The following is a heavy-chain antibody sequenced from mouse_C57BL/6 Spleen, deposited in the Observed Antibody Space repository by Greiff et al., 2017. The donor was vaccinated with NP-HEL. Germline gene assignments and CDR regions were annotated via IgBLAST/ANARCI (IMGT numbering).Heavy chain of an antibody. CDR3: AREGAYGSSPSWFAY. CDR1: GYSITSGYY. D-gene: IGHD1-1*01. CDR2: ISYDGSN. Sequence: ESGPGLVKPSQSLSLTCSVTGYSITSGYYWNWIRQFPGNKLEWMGYISYDGSNNYNPSLKNRISITRDTSTNQFFLKLNSVTTEDTATYYCAREGAYGSSPSWFAYGGQGTLVTVSA. J-gene: IGHJ3*01. V-gene: IGHV3-6*01.